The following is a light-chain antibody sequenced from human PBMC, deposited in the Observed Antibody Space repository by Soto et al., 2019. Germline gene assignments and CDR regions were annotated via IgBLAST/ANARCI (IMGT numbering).Light chain of an antibody. V-gene: IGLV1-40*01. J-gene: IGLJ1*01. CDR3: QSYDSSLSGYV. CDR2: GNS. CDR1: SSNIGAGYD. Sequence: ARTRPPSVSWAPGRRVTSACTGSSSNIGAGYDIHWYQQLPGTAPKLLIYGNSNRPSGVPDRFSGSKSGTSASLAITGLQAEDEADYYCQSYDSSLSGYVFGTGTKVIVL.